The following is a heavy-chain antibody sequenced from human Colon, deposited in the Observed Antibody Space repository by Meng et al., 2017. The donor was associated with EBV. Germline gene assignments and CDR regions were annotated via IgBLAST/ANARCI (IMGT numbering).Heavy chain of an antibody. V-gene: IGHV4-4*02. CDR3: ARDGGVTHIP. CDR1: GTSISTSNG. CDR2: IYHNGQT. D-gene: IGHD2-8*02. Sequence: QVLLQESGAGLVKPSGTLSLTCAVSGTSISTSNGWSWIRQSPGEGLEWIGAIYHNGQTNYNPSLKSRVSMSVDESKNEFSLNLKSVTAADTAVYYCARDGGVTHIPWGQGVLVTVSS. J-gene: IGHJ5*02.